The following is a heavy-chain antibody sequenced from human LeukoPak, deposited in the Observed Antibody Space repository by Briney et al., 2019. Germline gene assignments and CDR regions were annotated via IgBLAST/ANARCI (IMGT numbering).Heavy chain of an antibody. CDR3: ARDRNDYGDHVADY. Sequence: GGSLRLSCAASGFTVSSNYMSWVRQAPGKGLEWVSVIYSGGSTYYADSVKGRFTISRDNSKNTLYLQMNSLRAEDTAVYYCARDRNDYGDHVADYWGQGTLVTVSS. CDR1: GFTVSSNY. D-gene: IGHD4-17*01. V-gene: IGHV3-66*02. J-gene: IGHJ4*02. CDR2: IYSGGST.